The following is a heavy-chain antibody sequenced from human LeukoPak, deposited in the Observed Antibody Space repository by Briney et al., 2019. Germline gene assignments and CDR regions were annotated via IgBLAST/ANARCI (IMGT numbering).Heavy chain of an antibody. J-gene: IGHJ5*02. CDR3: ARHGVAIMRRFDP. CDR2: IYYSGST. Sequence: SETLSLTCTVSGGSISSYYWSWIRQPPGKGLEWIGYIYYSGSTNYNPSLKSRVTISVDTSKNQFSLKLSSVTAADTAVYYCARHGVAIMRRFDPWGQGTLVTVSS. D-gene: IGHD5-24*01. CDR1: GGSISSYY. V-gene: IGHV4-59*08.